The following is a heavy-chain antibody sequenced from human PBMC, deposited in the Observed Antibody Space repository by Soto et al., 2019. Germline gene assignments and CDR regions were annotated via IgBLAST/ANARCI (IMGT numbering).Heavy chain of an antibody. CDR1: GFTFNTHW. CDR2: IYFDGITT. CDR3: ARGGAMGVDY. Sequence: PGGSLRLSCTASGFTFNTHWMHWVRQAPGKGLVWVSRIYFDGITTNYADSVKGRLTVSRDNPKNTVYLHVNTLRDEDTAVYYCARGGAMGVDYWGQGTLVTVSS. D-gene: IGHD1-26*01. V-gene: IGHV3-74*01. J-gene: IGHJ4*02.